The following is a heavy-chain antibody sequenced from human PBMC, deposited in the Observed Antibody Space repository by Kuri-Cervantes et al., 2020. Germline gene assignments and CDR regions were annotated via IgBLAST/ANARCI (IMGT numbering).Heavy chain of an antibody. CDR1: GFTFSSYS. CDR3: AKDQVLHWFDP. V-gene: IGHV3-21*04. Sequence: GESLKISCAASGFTFSSYSMNWVRQAPGKGLEWVSSISSSSSYIYYADSVKGRFTISRDNSKNTMYLQMNSLGADDTAVYYYAKDQVLHWFDPWGQGTLVTVSS. D-gene: IGHD4/OR15-4a*01. J-gene: IGHJ5*02. CDR2: ISSSSSYI.